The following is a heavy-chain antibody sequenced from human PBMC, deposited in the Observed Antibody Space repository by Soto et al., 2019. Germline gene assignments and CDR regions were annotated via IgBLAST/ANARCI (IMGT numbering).Heavy chain of an antibody. Sequence: GGSLRLSCAASGFTFSSYAMSWVRQAPGKGLEWVAVISYDGSNKYYADSVKGRFTISRDNSKNTLYLQMNSLRAEDTAVYYCAKDLYSSSSVGFDYWGQGTLVTVSS. CDR3: AKDLYSSSSVGFDY. CDR1: GFTFSSYA. CDR2: ISYDGSNK. D-gene: IGHD6-6*01. J-gene: IGHJ4*02. V-gene: IGHV3-30*18.